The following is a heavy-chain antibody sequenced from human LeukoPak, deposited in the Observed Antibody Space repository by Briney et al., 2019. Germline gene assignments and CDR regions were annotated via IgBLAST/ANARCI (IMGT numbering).Heavy chain of an antibody. CDR2: INWNGGST. CDR1: GFTFDDHG. V-gene: IGHV3-20*04. CDR3: ARGDPTVTTTGSGGLDI. D-gene: IGHD4-17*01. Sequence: GGSLRLSCAASGFTFDDHGMTWVRQAPGKGLEWLSGINWNGGSTGYADSVKGRFTISRDNAKNSLYLQMNSLRAEDTAVYYCARGDPTVTTTGSGGLDIWGQGTMVTVSS. J-gene: IGHJ3*02.